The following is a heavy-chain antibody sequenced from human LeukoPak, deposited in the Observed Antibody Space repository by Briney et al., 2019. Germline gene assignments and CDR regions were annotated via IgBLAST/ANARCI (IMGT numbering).Heavy chain of an antibody. CDR1: GFSFSNYW. V-gene: IGHV3-7*03. CDR2: IKQDESEK. CDR3: ARARGGDGYNYY. Sequence: GGSLRLSCTASGFSFSNYWMSWVRQAPGKGLEWVASIKQDESEKYYVDSVKGRFTTSRDNAKSSLYLQMNSLRAEDTAVYYCARARGGDGYNYYWGQGTLVTVSS. J-gene: IGHJ4*02. D-gene: IGHD5-24*01.